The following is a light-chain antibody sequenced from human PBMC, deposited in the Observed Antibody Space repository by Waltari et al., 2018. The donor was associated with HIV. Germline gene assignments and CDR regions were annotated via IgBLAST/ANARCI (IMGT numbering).Light chain of an antibody. Sequence: QSALTQPASVSGSPGQSITISCSGTSSDVGIYNSVSWYQQHPGKAPKLMIYDVSKWPSGVSNRFSGSKSGNTASLTISGLQAEDEADYYCSSYTSTSTYVFGTGTKVTVL. CDR3: SSYTSTSTYV. J-gene: IGLJ1*01. CDR2: DVS. CDR1: SSDVGIYNS. V-gene: IGLV2-14*01.